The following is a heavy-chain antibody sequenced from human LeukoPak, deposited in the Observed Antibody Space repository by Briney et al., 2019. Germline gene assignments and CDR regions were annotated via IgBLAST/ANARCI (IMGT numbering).Heavy chain of an antibody. Sequence: SVKVSCKASGGTFISYAISWVRQAPGQGLEWMGGIIPIFGTANYAQKFQGRVTITADESTSTAYMELSSLRSEDTAVYYCARFGAPHYDFWSGPPYYGMDVWGQGTTVTVSS. CDR2: IIPIFGTA. J-gene: IGHJ6*02. CDR3: ARFGAPHYDFWSGPPYYGMDV. CDR1: GGTFISYA. V-gene: IGHV1-69*13. D-gene: IGHD3-3*01.